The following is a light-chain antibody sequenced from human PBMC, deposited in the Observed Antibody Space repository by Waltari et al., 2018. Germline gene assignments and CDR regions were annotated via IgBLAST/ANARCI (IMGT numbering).Light chain of an antibody. CDR3: YATDNSGNHRV. J-gene: IGLJ3*02. CDR2: EDT. CDR1: ELPRKY. V-gene: IGLV3-10*01. Sequence: SYELTQPPSVSVSPGQTARITCSGDELPRKYAYWYQHKSGQAPVLVIYEDTKRPAGIPESCSGASSGTMATCTFSVAQVEDEADYCCYATDNSGNHRVFGAGTKLTVL.